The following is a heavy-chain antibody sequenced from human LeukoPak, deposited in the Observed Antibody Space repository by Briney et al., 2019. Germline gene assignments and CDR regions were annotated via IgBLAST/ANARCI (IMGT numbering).Heavy chain of an antibody. Sequence: PSETLSLTCTVSGGSISSYDWSWIRQPPGKGLEWIGYIYYSGSTNYNPSLKSRVTISVDTSKNQFSLKLSSVTAADTAVYYCARDSDDSNGYNWLDPWGQGTLVTVSS. J-gene: IGHJ5*02. V-gene: IGHV4-59*01. D-gene: IGHD3-22*01. CDR1: GGSISSYD. CDR2: IYYSGST. CDR3: ARDSDDSNGYNWLDP.